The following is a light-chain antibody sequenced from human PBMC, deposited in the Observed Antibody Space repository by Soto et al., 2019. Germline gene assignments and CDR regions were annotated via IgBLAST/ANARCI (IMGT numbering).Light chain of an antibody. CDR2: DVA. CDR3: CSYAGSDTLN. J-gene: IGLJ1*01. Sequence: QSALTQPRSVSGSPGQTVTISCTGSSSDVGSSNYMSWYQQHPGEAPKLVIYDVAQRPSGVPDRLSGSRSGKTASLTISGLQPDDEADYYCCSYAGSDTLNFGSGTKVTVL. CDR1: SSDVGSSNY. V-gene: IGLV2-11*01.